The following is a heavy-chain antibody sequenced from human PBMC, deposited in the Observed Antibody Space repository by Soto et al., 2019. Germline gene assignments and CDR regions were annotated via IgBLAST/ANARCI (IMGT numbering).Heavy chain of an antibody. CDR3: ARRPPHSHGHFVTYYFDY. D-gene: IGHD3-16*02. J-gene: IGHJ4*02. Sequence: ASVKVSCKASGYTFTGYDISWVRQAPGQGLEWMGWISANSGNTNYAQKVQGRVTMTTDTSTNTAYMELRSLRADDTAVYYCARRPPHSHGHFVTYYFDYSGQAALVTVSS. CDR2: ISANSGNT. V-gene: IGHV1-18*01. CDR1: GYTFTGYD.